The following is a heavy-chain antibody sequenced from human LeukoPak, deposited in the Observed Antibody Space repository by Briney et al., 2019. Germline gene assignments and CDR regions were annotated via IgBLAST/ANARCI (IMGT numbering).Heavy chain of an antibody. Sequence: SETLSLTCAVYGGSFSGYYWSWIRQPPGKGLEWIGEINHSGSTNYNPSLKSRVTISVDTSKNQFSLKLSSVTAADTAVYYCARGPRRYGSGSYYNYWGQGTLVTVSP. CDR3: ARGPRRYGSGSYYNY. D-gene: IGHD3-10*01. CDR2: INHSGST. J-gene: IGHJ4*02. CDR1: GGSFSGYY. V-gene: IGHV4-34*01.